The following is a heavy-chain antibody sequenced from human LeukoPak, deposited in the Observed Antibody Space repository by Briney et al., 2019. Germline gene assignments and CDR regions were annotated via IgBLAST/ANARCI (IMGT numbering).Heavy chain of an antibody. V-gene: IGHV1-8*01. CDR3: ARDLPGGYSYGYGDY. CDR2: MNPNSGNT. D-gene: IGHD5-18*01. J-gene: IGHJ4*02. Sequence: ASVKVSCKASGYTFTSYDINWVRQATGQGLEWMGWMNPNSGNTGYAQKFQGRVTMTTDTSTSTAYMELRSLRSDDTAVYYCARDLPGGYSYGYGDYWGQGTLVTVSS. CDR1: GYTFTSYD.